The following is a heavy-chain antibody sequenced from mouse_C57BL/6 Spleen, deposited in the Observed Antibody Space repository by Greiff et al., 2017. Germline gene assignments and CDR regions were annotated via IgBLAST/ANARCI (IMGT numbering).Heavy chain of an antibody. J-gene: IGHJ4*01. Sequence: EVHLVESGGGLVKPGGSLKLSCAASGFTFSDYGMHWVRQAPEKGLEWVAYISSGSSTIYYADTVKGRFTISRDNSKNTLFLQMTSLRSEDTAMYYCARGRRPYSNYDYYAMDYWGQGTSVTVSS. V-gene: IGHV5-17*01. D-gene: IGHD2-5*01. CDR3: ARGRRPYSNYDYYAMDY. CDR1: GFTFSDYG. CDR2: ISSGSSTI.